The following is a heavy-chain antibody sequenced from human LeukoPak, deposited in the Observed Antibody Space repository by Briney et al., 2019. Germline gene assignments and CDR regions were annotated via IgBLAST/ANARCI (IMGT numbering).Heavy chain of an antibody. V-gene: IGHV3-23*01. CDR3: AKDLNYFGSETYGFAAVYYFYGMDV. J-gene: IGHJ6*02. Sequence: GGSLRLSCAASGFLFSSYGMSWVRQAPGKGLEWVSAISSIGGDTYYADSVKGRFTISRDNSKNTLYLQMNSLRAEDTAVYYCAKDLNYFGSETYGFAAVYYFYGMDVWGQGTTVTVSS. CDR1: GFLFSSYG. CDR2: ISSIGGDT. D-gene: IGHD3-10*01.